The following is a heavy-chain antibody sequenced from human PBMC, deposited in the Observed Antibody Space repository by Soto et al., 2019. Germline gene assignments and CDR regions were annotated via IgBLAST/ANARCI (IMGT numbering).Heavy chain of an antibody. CDR2: ITNDGSTK. D-gene: IGHD3-9*01. V-gene: IGHV3-30-3*01. CDR1: AITFSNYA. CDR3: ARERLGFDP. Sequence: QVQLVESGGGVVQPERSLRLSCAASAITFSNYAMHWVRQAPGKGLEWVAVITNDGSTKYYADSVKGRFTISRDNSKNTLYLQMNSLRGDDMAVYYCARERLGFDPWGQGTLVTVSS. J-gene: IGHJ5*02.